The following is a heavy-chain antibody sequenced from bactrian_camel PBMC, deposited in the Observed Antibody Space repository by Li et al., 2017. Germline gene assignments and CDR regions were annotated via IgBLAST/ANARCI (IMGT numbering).Heavy chain of an antibody. CDR2: IDSDGST. CDR1: YTYSTYC. D-gene: IGHD3*01. CDR3: ASRPVRYCDSVGGYQY. Sequence: QLVESGGGSVQAGGSLRLSCTYTYSTYCMGWFRQAPGKEREGVAAIDSDGSTTYADSVKGRFTISKDNDENTLYLQMSSLKPEDTAMYYCASRPVRYCDSVGGYQYWGQGTQVTVS. V-gene: IGHV3S10*01. J-gene: IGHJ4*01.